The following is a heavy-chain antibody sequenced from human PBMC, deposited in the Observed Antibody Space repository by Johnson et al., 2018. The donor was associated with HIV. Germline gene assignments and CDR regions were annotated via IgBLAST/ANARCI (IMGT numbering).Heavy chain of an antibody. CDR3: TTGPTDAFDI. V-gene: IGHV3-15*01. CDR1: GFTFSSYG. Sequence: VQLVESGGGVVQPGGSLRLSCAASGFTFSSYGMHWVRQAPGKGLEWVGRIKSKTDGGTTDYAAPVKGRFTISRDDSKNTLYLQMNSLKTEDTAVYYCTTGPTDAFDIWGQGTMVTVSS. J-gene: IGHJ3*02. CDR2: IKSKTDGGTT.